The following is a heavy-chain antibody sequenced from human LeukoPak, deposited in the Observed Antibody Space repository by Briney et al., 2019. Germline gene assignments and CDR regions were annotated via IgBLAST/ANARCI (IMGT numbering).Heavy chain of an antibody. CDR1: GFTFSSYA. CDR2: ISYDGSNK. D-gene: IGHD5-18*01. CDR3: ARAVMDTSMVIDY. Sequence: GGSLRLSCAASGFTFSSYAMHWVRQAPGKGLEWVAVISYDGSNKYYADSVKGRFTISRDNSKNTLYLQMNSLRAEDTAVYYCARAVMDTSMVIDYWGQGTLVTVSS. V-gene: IGHV3-30-3*01. J-gene: IGHJ4*02.